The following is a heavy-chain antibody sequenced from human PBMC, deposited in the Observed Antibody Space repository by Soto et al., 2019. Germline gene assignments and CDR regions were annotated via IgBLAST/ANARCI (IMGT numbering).Heavy chain of an antibody. Sequence: GGSLRLSCAASGFTLSSYSMHWVRQAPGKGLEWVGVISYDGNRKYYRDSVKGRFSISRDTSNNTVHLQMNSLRPDDTAVYYCARSVAVAGLDYWGQGSLVTVSS. CDR2: ISYDGNRK. CDR3: ARSVAVAGLDY. D-gene: IGHD6-19*01. J-gene: IGHJ4*02. V-gene: IGHV3-30-3*01. CDR1: GFTLSSYS.